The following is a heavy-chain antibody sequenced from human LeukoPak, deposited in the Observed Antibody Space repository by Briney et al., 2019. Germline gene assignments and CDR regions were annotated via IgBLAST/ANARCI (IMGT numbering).Heavy chain of an antibody. CDR1: GFTFSSYS. CDR3: AKDRRSYYYYYMDV. CDR2: ISSTSSYI. J-gene: IGHJ6*03. V-gene: IGHV3-21*04. Sequence: PGGSLRLSCAASGFTFSSYSMNWVRQAPGKGLEWVSSISSTSSYIFYADSVKGRFTVSRDNAKNSLYLQMNSLRAEDTALYYCAKDRRSYYYYYMDVWGKGTTVTISS. D-gene: IGHD3-10*01.